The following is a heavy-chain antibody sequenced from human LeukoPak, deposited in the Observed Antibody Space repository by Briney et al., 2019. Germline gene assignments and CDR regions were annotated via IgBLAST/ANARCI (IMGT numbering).Heavy chain of an antibody. CDR2: ISAYNGNT. V-gene: IGHV1-18*01. D-gene: IGHD6-6*01. Sequence: ASVKVSCKASGYTFTSYGISWVRQAPGQGLEWMGWISAYNGNTNYAQKLQGRVTMTTDTSTSTAYMELRSLRSDDTAVYYCARDLEYSSSSPEPDGNYWGQGTLVTVSS. CDR1: GYTFTSYG. CDR3: ARDLEYSSSSPEPDGNY. J-gene: IGHJ4*02.